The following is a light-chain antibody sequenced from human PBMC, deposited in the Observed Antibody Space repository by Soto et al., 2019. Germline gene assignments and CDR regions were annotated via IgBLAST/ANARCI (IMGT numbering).Light chain of an antibody. Sequence: DIQMTQSPSTLSASVGDRVTITCRASQSISSWLAWYQQKPGKAPKLLIYDASSLESGVPSRFSGSGSGTEFTLTISSLRSDDFATYYCQQYNSYSPTFGQGTKVEIK. CDR3: QQYNSYSPT. CDR2: DAS. CDR1: QSISSW. V-gene: IGKV1-5*01. J-gene: IGKJ1*01.